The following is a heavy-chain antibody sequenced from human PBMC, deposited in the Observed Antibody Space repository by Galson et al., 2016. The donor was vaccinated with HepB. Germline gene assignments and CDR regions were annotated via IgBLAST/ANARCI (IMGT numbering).Heavy chain of an antibody. D-gene: IGHD3-22*01. J-gene: IGHJ6*03. V-gene: IGHV4-39*01. CDR1: GGSFSNSRYS. CDR3: ARRGRATGLYYYNDVYV. CDR2: MYYSGST. Sequence: SETLSLTCNVSGGSFSNSRYSMNSRYYWGWIRQPPGKGLEWIGSMYYSGSTNYNPSLQSRVNISIDTSNNQFSLKLSSVAAADTAVSYCARRGRATGLYYYNDVYVWGKGTTVVVSS.